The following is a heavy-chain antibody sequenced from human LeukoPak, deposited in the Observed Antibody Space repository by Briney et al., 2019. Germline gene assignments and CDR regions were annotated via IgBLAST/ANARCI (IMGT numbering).Heavy chain of an antibody. CDR1: GFTFSNYA. J-gene: IGHJ4*02. CDR3: AKGEAAAGTRHLDY. CDR2: ISPSGDNT. D-gene: IGHD6-13*01. Sequence: PGGSLRLSCAASGFTFSNYAMSWVRLAPGKGLEWVSTISPSGDNTYYADSVKGRFTISRDNSKNTMYLQINSLRAEDTALYYCAKGEAAAGTRHLDYWGQGTRVTVSS. V-gene: IGHV3-23*01.